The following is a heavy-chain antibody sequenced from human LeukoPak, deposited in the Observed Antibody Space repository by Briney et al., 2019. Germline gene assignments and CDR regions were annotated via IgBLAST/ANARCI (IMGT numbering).Heavy chain of an antibody. J-gene: IGHJ5*02. V-gene: IGHV3-23*01. CDR2: ISSSGSSI. Sequence: PGGSLRLSCAASGFTFSVSAMNWVRQAPGKGLEWVSSISSSGSSINYADSVKGRFTISRDNSKNTLYLQMNSLRAEDTAVYYCAKDRRVLYGSLPTNWFDPWGQGTLVTVSS. CDR1: GFTFSVSA. CDR3: AKDRRVLYGSLPTNWFDP. D-gene: IGHD3-10*01.